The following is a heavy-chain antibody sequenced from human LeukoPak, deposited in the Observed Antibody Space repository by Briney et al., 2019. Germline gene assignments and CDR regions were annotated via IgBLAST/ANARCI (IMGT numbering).Heavy chain of an antibody. CDR1: GGSISSYY. J-gene: IGHJ4*02. Sequence: SETLSLTCTVSGGSISSYYWSWIRQPPGKGLEWIGYIYYSGSTNYNPSLKSRVTISVDTSKNQFSLKLSSVTAADTAVYYCARDRIDYGDYAVGFYWGQGTLVTVSS. V-gene: IGHV4-59*01. CDR3: ARDRIDYGDYAVGFY. D-gene: IGHD4-17*01. CDR2: IYYSGST.